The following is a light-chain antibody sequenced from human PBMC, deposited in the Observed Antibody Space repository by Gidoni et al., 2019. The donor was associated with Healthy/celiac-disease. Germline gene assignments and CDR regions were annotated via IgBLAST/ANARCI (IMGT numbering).Light chain of an antibody. CDR1: QSISSW. CDR3: QQYNSYPST. J-gene: IGKJ2*01. CDR2: DAS. V-gene: IGKV1-5*01. Sequence: DIQMTQSPSTLSASVGDRDTITCRASQSISSWLAWYQQKPGKAPKLLIYDASSLESGVPSRFSGSGSGTEFTLTISSLQPDDFATYYCQQYNSYPSTFGQGTKLEIK.